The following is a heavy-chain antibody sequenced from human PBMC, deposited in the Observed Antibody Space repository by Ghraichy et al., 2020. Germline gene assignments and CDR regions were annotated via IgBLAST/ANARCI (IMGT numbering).Heavy chain of an antibody. CDR3: ATFSSSSSPTIDY. J-gene: IGHJ4*02. CDR2: IYYNGSA. CDR1: GGSISNYY. V-gene: IGHV4-59*01. D-gene: IGHD6-13*01. Sequence: SQTLSLTCTVSGGSISNYYWSWIRQPPGKGLEWIGYIYYNGSANHNPSFKSRVTISVDTSKNQFSLRLSSVTAADTAVYYCATFSSSSSPTIDYWGQGTLVTVSS.